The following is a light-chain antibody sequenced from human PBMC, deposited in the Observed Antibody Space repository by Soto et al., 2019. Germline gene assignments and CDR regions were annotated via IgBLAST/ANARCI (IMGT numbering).Light chain of an antibody. CDR3: QQRSNWQIT. J-gene: IGKJ5*01. Sequence: ETVLTQSPATLSLSPGESATLSCRASQSVSTYLAWYQQKPGQAPRLLIYDASNRVTGIPARFRGSGSGTDFTLTISCLEPDDFAVYYCQQRSNWQITFGQGTRLEIK. CDR2: DAS. CDR1: QSVSTY. V-gene: IGKV3-11*01.